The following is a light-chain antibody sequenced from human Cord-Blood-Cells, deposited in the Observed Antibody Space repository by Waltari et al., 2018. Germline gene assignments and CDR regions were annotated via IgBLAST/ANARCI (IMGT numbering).Light chain of an antibody. Sequence: EIVLTQSPATLSLSTGERATLSCRDSQRVSGYLAWYQQKPSQAPRALIYDASNRATGTPARFSGSASEKDFNFTICSQEPDDFPVYYGQQSLTLLSNFSHATRLDI. CDR2: DAS. V-gene: IGKV3-11*01. CDR1: QRVSGY. CDR3: QQSLTLLSN. J-gene: IGKJ5*01.